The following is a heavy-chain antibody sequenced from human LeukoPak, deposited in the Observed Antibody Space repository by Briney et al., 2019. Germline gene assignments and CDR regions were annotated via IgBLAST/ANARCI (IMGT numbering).Heavy chain of an antibody. CDR2: ISGSGGTT. V-gene: IGHV3-23*01. Sequence: PGGSLRLSCVASGFTVSSNYMSWVRQAPGKGLEWVSGISGSGGTTYYADSVKGRFTISRDNSKNSLSLQVSSLRAEDTAVYYCAKTNGYYSDWGQGTLVTVSS. CDR3: AKTNGYYSD. J-gene: IGHJ4*02. CDR1: GFTVSSNY. D-gene: IGHD3-22*01.